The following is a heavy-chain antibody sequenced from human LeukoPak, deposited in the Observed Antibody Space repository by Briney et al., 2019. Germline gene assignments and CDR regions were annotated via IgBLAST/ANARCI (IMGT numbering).Heavy chain of an antibody. Sequence: PSETLSLTCTVSGGSISSSSYYWGWIRQPPGKGLEWIGSIYYSGSTYYNPSLKSRVTISVDTSKNQFSLKLSSVTAADTAVYYCARGRRGSYDSSGYPNYYYYYMDVWGKGTTVTISS. J-gene: IGHJ6*03. CDR2: IYYSGST. CDR1: GGSISSSSYY. CDR3: ARGRRGSYDSSGYPNYYYYYMDV. D-gene: IGHD3-22*01. V-gene: IGHV4-39*07.